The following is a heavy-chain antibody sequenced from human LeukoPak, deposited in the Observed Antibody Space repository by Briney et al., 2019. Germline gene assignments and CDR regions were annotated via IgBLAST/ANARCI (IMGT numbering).Heavy chain of an antibody. Sequence: ASVKVSCKASGYTFTSYGISWVRQAPGQGLEWMGWISAYNGNTNYAQKLQGRVTMTTDTSTSTAYMELSRLRSDDTAVYYCAREFDYGDYDNWFDPWGQGTLVTVSS. CDR3: AREFDYGDYDNWFDP. D-gene: IGHD4-17*01. CDR2: ISAYNGNT. J-gene: IGHJ5*02. CDR1: GYTFTSYG. V-gene: IGHV1-18*01.